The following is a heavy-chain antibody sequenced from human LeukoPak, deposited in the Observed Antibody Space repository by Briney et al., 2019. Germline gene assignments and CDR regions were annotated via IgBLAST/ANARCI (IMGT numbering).Heavy chain of an antibody. V-gene: IGHV1-46*01. Sequence: ASVKVSCKASGYTFTSYYMHWVRQAPGQGLEWMGIINPSGVSTSYAQKFQRRVTMTSDTSTSTVYMELSSLRSEDTAVYYCARGTRITMIVYAFDIWGQGTMVTVSS. CDR1: GYTFTSYY. D-gene: IGHD3-22*01. CDR3: ARGTRITMIVYAFDI. CDR2: INPSGVST. J-gene: IGHJ3*02.